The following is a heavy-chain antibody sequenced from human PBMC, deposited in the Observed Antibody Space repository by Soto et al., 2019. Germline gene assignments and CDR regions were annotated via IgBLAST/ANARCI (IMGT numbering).Heavy chain of an antibody. CDR1: GFTFSSYA. Sequence: QVQLVESGGGVVQPGRSLRLSCAASGFTFSSYAMHWVRQAPGKGLEWVAVISYDGSNKYYADSVKGRFTISRDNSKNTLYLQMNSLRAEDTAVYYCARAYFANIVVVPAARGRYYYYGMDVWGQGTTVTVSS. J-gene: IGHJ6*02. CDR3: ARAYFANIVVVPAARGRYYYYGMDV. CDR2: ISYDGSNK. V-gene: IGHV3-30-3*01. D-gene: IGHD2-2*01.